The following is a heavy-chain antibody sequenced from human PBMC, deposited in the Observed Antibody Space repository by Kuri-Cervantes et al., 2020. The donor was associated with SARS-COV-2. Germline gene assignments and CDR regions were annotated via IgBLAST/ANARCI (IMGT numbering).Heavy chain of an antibody. V-gene: IGHV2-70*11. J-gene: IGHJ4*02. CDR3: ARVQATTVIADF. D-gene: IGHD4-11*01. Sequence: SGPTLVKPTQTLTLTCTFSGFPLSTSGMCVSWIRQPPGKALEWLARIDWDDDKYYSTSLRTRLTISKDTSKNQVVLTMTNVDPVDTATYYCARVQATTVIADFWGQGTLVTVSS. CDR2: IDWDDDK. CDR1: GFPLSTSGMC.